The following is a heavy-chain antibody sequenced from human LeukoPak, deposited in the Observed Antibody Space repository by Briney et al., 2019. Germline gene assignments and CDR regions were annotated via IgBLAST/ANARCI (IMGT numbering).Heavy chain of an antibody. J-gene: IGHJ4*02. V-gene: IGHV4-59*08. D-gene: IGHD4-23*01. Sequence: SETLSLTCTVSGGTISRYYWSWIRQPPGKGLEWIGYIYYSGSTKYNPSLKSRVTISADTSKNQFSLKLTSVTAADTAVYYCARLWGNPTSVVTPSYYFDYWGQGTLVTVSS. CDR2: IYYSGST. CDR1: GGTISRYY. CDR3: ARLWGNPTSVVTPSYYFDY.